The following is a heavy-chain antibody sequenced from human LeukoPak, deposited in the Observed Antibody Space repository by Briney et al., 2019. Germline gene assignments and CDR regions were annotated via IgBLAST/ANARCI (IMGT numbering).Heavy chain of an antibody. D-gene: IGHD2-2*01. V-gene: IGHV4-39*07. CDR2: IYHSGST. CDR3: ARALGYCSSTSCQNYYYYMDV. J-gene: IGHJ6*03. Sequence: SETLSLTCTVSGGSISSSSYYWGWIRQPPGKGLEWIGNIYHSGSTFYNPSLKSRVTISVDTSKNQFSLKLSSVTAADTAVYYCARALGYCSSTSCQNYYYYMDVWGKGTTVTVSS. CDR1: GGSISSSSYY.